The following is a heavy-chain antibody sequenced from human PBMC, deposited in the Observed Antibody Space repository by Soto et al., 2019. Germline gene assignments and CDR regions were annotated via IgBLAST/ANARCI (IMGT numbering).Heavy chain of an antibody. J-gene: IGHJ5*02. CDR1: GGTFSSYA. Sequence: QVQLVQSGAEVKKPGSSVKVSCKASGGTFSSYAISWVRQAPGQGLEWMGGIMPIFGTANYAQKLQVRVTITGDESTSPAYMGLSRLRSEYTAVYYCARPAHLFSFRGVVYWFDPWCQGTLVTVSS. CDR3: ARPAHLFSFRGVVYWFDP. CDR2: IMPIFGTA. V-gene: IGHV1-69*01. D-gene: IGHD3-10*01.